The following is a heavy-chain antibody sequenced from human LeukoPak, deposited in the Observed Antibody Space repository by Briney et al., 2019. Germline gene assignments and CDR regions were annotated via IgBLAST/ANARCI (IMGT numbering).Heavy chain of an antibody. Sequence: GGSLRLSCAASGFTFSSYWMSWVRQAPGKGLEWVANIKQDGSEKYYVDSVKGRFTISRDNAKNSLYLQMNSLRAEDTAVYYCAKAGDDYYDSDMDVWGKGTTVTVSS. J-gene: IGHJ6*03. CDR2: IKQDGSEK. V-gene: IGHV3-7*01. CDR1: GFTFSSYW. D-gene: IGHD3-22*01. CDR3: AKAGDDYYDSDMDV.